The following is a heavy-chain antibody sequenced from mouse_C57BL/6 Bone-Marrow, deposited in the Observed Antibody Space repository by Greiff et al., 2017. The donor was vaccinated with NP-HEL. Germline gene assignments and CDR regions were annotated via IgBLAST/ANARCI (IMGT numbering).Heavy chain of an antibody. CDR1: GYTFTSYW. J-gene: IGHJ1*03. CDR3: ARGRYEYDTWYFDV. V-gene: IGHV1-62-3*01. D-gene: IGHD2-4*01. Sequence: QVHVKQSGAELVKPGASVKLSSKASGYTFTSYWMHWVKQRPGRGLEWIGRIDPNSGGTKYNEKFKGKATLTVDKPSSTAYMQLSSLTSEDSAVYYCARGRYEYDTWYFDVWGTGTTVTVSS. CDR2: IDPNSGGT.